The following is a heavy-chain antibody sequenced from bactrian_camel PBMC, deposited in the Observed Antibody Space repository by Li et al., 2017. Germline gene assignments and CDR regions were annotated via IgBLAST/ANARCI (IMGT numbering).Heavy chain of an antibody. V-gene: IGHV3S1*01. D-gene: IGHD7*01. CDR1: DLTYKC. CDR2: ICRIGGGT. Sequence: HVQLVESGGGSVQAGGSLKLTCAASDLTYKCIAWFRQVPGTGREGVAAICRIGGGTDYSDSVKGRFTISKEHAKNILYLQMNNLEPEDTAMYYCTTETPFYNTYVPLEQSEYAHWGQGTQVTVS. CDR3: TTETPFYNTYVPLEQSEYAH. J-gene: IGHJ4*01.